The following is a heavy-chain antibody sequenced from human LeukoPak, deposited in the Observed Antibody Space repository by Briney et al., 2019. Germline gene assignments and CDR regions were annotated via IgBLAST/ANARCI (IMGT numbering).Heavy chain of an antibody. CDR3: AELGITMIGGV. V-gene: IGHV3-48*03. J-gene: IGHJ6*04. CDR2: ISSSGSTI. CDR1: GFTFSSYE. D-gene: IGHD3-10*02. Sequence: PGGSLRLSCAASGFTFSSYEMNWVRQAPGKWLEWVSYISSSGSTIYYADSVKGRFTISRDNAKNLLYLQMNSLRAEDTAVYYCAELGITMIGGVWGRGTTVTISS.